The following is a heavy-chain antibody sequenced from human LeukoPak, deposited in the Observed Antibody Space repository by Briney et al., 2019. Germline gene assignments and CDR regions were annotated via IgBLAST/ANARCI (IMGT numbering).Heavy chain of an antibody. CDR1: GGSISSGDYY. Sequence: SQTLPLTCTVSGGSISSGDYYWSWIRQPPGKGLEWIGYIYYSGSTYYNPSLKSRVTISVDTSKNQFSLKLSSVTAADTAVYYCARDSSSSSTWYFDLWGRGTLVTVSS. D-gene: IGHD6-6*01. J-gene: IGHJ2*01. V-gene: IGHV4-30-4*08. CDR2: IYYSGST. CDR3: ARDSSSSSTWYFDL.